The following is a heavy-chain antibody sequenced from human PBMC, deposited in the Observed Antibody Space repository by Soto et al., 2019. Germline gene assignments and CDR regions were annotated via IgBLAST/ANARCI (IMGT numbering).Heavy chain of an antibody. J-gene: IGHJ5*02. CDR2: IYHSGST. V-gene: IGHV4-4*02. CDR3: ARDYYGSGSPPNWFDP. Sequence: SETLSLTCAVSGGSISSSNWWSWVRQPPGKGLEWIGEIYHSGSTNYNPSLKSRVTISVDKSKNQFSLKLSSVTAADTAVYYCARDYYGSGSPPNWFDPWGQGTLVTVSS. D-gene: IGHD3-10*01. CDR1: GGSISSSNW.